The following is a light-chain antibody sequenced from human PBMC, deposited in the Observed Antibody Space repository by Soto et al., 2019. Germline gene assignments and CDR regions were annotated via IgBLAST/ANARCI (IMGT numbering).Light chain of an antibody. CDR3: CSYVGSYSYV. Sequence: QSALTQPRSVSGSPGQSATISCTGASSDVGGYNSVSWYQQHPGKAPKLMIYDVTKRPSGVPDRFSGSKSGYTASLTISGLQAEDEADYYCCSYVGSYSYVFGTGAKVTVL. CDR2: DVT. V-gene: IGLV2-11*01. CDR1: SSDVGGYNS. J-gene: IGLJ1*01.